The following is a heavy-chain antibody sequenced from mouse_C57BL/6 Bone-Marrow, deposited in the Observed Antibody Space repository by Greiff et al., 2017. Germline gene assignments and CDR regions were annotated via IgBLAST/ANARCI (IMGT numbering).Heavy chain of an antibody. CDR3: TTESTMIKDAMDY. J-gene: IGHJ4*01. CDR1: GFNIKDDY. V-gene: IGHV14-4*01. CDR2: IDPENGDT. D-gene: IGHD2-4*01. Sequence: EVQLQQSGAELVRPGASVKLSCTASGFNIKDDYMHWVKQRPEQGLEWIGWIDPENGDTEYASKFQGKATITADTSSNTAYLQLSSLTSEDTAVYYCTTESTMIKDAMDYWGQGTSVTVSS.